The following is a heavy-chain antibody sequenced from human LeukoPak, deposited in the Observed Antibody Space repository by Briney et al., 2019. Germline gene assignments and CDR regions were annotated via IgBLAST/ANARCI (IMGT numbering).Heavy chain of an antibody. Sequence: SETLSLTCAVSGAYISADYWIWIRQPPENGLEWIGYISYTGSTNYNPALKSRVTISEDTSKNQFSLRLSSVTAADTAMYYCARRVPSGFVDSWGQGILVTVSS. J-gene: IGHJ4*02. V-gene: IGHV4-59*08. CDR2: ISYTGST. CDR3: ARRVPSGFVDS. CDR1: GAYISADY. D-gene: IGHD5-12*01.